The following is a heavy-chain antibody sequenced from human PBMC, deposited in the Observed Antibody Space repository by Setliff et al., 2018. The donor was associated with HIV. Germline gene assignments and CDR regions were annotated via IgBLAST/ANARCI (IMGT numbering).Heavy chain of an antibody. Sequence: SVKVSCKASGGTFSSYAINWVRKAPGQGLEWMGRIIPIFGTANYAQKFQGRVTITADKSTSTAYIELSSPISEDTAVYYCARQGPPYDFWSGSNNPQFDYWGQGTLVTVSS. V-gene: IGHV1-69*06. CDR3: ARQGPPYDFWSGSNNPQFDY. D-gene: IGHD3-3*01. J-gene: IGHJ4*02. CDR2: IIPIFGTA. CDR1: GGTFSSYA.